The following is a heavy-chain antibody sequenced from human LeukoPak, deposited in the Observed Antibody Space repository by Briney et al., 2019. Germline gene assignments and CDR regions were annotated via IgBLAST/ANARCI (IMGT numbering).Heavy chain of an antibody. D-gene: IGHD3-22*01. CDR1: GFTFSTYS. CDR3: ARGDSRGFDY. Sequence: PGGSPRLSCAASGFTFSTYSMNWVRQAPGKGLEWVSYISTRGSTIYYADSVKGRFTISRDNAKNSLFLQMNSLRAEDTAAYYCARGDSRGFDYWGQGTLVTVSS. V-gene: IGHV3-48*01. J-gene: IGHJ4*02. CDR2: ISTRGSTI.